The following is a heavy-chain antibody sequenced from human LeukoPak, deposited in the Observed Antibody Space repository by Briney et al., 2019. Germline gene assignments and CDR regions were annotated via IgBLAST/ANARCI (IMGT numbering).Heavy chain of an antibody. CDR2: INPNSGGT. D-gene: IGHD4-17*01. Sequence: ASVKVSCKASGYTFTGYYMHWVRQAPGQGLEWMGWINPNSGGTNYAQKFQGRVTMTRDTSISTAYMELSRLRSDDTAVYYCARLGGMTTVSSEAFDIWGQGTMVTVSS. V-gene: IGHV1-2*02. CDR3: ARLGGMTTVSSEAFDI. CDR1: GYTFTGYY. J-gene: IGHJ3*02.